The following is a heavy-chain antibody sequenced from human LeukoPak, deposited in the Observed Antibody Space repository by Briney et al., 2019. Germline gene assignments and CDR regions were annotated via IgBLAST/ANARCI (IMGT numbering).Heavy chain of an antibody. CDR2: INPNSGGT. D-gene: IGHD2-15*01. CDR1: GYTFTGYY. V-gene: IGHV1-2*02. J-gene: IGHJ4*02. Sequence: ASVKVSCKASGYTFTGYYMHWVRQAPGQGLEWMGWINPNSGGTNYAQKFQGRVAMTRDTSISTAYMELSRLRSDDTAVYYCARSEGILWAPPEGYFDYWGQGTLVTVSS. CDR3: ARSEGILWAPPEGYFDY.